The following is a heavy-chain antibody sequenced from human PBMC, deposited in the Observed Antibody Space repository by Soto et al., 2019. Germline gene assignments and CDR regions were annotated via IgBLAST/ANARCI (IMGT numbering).Heavy chain of an antibody. J-gene: IGHJ4*02. V-gene: IGHV3-23*01. Sequence: EVQVLDSGGGLVQPGGSLRLSCAASGFTFNNYAMNWVRQAPGKGLEWVATISATGGSTYYADSVKGRFTISRDNSKNTLYLQMDVLRVEDTDVYYCAKDRRAGNFDYWGQGTHVTVSS. CDR2: ISATGGST. CDR3: AKDRRAGNFDY. CDR1: GFTFNNYA.